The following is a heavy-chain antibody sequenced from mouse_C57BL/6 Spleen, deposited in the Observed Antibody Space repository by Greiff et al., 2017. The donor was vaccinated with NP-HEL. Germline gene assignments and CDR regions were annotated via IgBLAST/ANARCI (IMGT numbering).Heavy chain of an antibody. D-gene: IGHD4-1*01. J-gene: IGHJ2*01. CDR3: ARLDWDGVDY. CDR2: IDPEDGET. V-gene: IGHV14-2*01. CDR1: GFTIKDYY. Sequence: EVQLQQSGAELVKPGASVKLSCTASGFTIKDYYMHWVKQRPEQGLEWFGRIDPEDGETKSAPIFQGKATITADTSSNTAYLQLSSLTSEDTAVYYCARLDWDGVDYWGQGTTLTVSS.